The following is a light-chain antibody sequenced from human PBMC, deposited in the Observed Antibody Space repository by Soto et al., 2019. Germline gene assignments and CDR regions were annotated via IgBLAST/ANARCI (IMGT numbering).Light chain of an antibody. Sequence: EILETPSPCALSLSAGEIATLSCRASQSVSSSYLAWYQQRPGQAPRLLIYGASSRAAGIPDRFSGSGSGTDFTLTISRLEPEDLAVYYCQQYGSSPETFGQGTKVDI. CDR3: QQYGSSPET. CDR1: QSVSSSY. CDR2: GAS. V-gene: IGKV3-20*01. J-gene: IGKJ1*01.